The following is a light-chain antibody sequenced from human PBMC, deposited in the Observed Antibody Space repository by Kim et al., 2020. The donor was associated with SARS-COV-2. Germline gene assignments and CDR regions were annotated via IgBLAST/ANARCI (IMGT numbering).Light chain of an antibody. CDR2: EVT. CDR3: SSYTGAGTVV. J-gene: IGLJ2*01. CDR1: SSDIGGYNF. V-gene: IGLV2-14*01. Sequence: QSALTQPASLSGSPGQSITISCTGTSSDIGGYNFVSWYQQRTGKAPQLMIHEVTNRPSGVSNRFSGSKSGSTASLTISGLQAEDEGDYHCSSYTGAGTVVFGGGTQLTVL.